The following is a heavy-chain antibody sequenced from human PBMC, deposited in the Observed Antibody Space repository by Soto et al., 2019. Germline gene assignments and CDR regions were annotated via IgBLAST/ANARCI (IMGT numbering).Heavy chain of an antibody. J-gene: IGHJ5*02. D-gene: IGHD6-13*01. CDR1: GGSFSGYY. CDR3: ARGFEAAAGTGNPFDP. CDR2: INHSGST. V-gene: IGHV4-34*01. Sequence: SETLSLTCAVCGGSFSGYYWSWIRQPPGKGLEWIGEINHSGSTNYNPSLKSRVTISVDTSKNQFSLKLSSVTAADTAVYYCARGFEAAAGTGNPFDPWGQGTLVTSPQ.